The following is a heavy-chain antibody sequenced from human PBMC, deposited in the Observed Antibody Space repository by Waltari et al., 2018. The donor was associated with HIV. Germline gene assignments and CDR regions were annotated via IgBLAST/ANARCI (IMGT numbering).Heavy chain of an antibody. J-gene: IGHJ5*02. CDR3: ARSEKWGGAADL. CDR2: VSYTGGA. CDR1: SVSVRNHY. V-gene: IGHV4-59*02. Sequence: QVKLQESGPGLVKPSETLSLSCTVSSVSVRNHYWSWIRQPPGKGLEWIGYVSYTGGANYDPSLKSRVTMSVDPSKSQVSLQWTSVTAADTAMYFCARSEKWGGAADLWGQGTLVAVFS. D-gene: IGHD2-21*01.